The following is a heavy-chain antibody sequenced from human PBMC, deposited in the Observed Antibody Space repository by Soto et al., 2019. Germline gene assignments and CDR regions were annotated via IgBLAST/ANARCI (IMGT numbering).Heavy chain of an antibody. CDR1: GGSISSGDYY. V-gene: IGHV4-30-4*01. CDR3: ARTNYDSSGYYPSLFDY. J-gene: IGHJ4*02. D-gene: IGHD3-22*01. Sequence: SETLSLTCTVSGGSISSGDYYWSWIRQPPGKGLEWIGYIYYSGSTYYNPSLKSRATISVDTSKNQFSLKLSSVTAADTAVYYCARTNYDSSGYYPSLFDYWGQGTLVTVSS. CDR2: IYYSGST.